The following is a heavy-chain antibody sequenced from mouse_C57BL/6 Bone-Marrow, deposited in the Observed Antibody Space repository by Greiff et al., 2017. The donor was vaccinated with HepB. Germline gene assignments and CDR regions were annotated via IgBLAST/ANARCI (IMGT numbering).Heavy chain of an antibody. J-gene: IGHJ4*01. D-gene: IGHD1-1*01. CDR1: GFSLTSYG. V-gene: IGHV2-2*01. CDR3: ARRGFYYGSSYAMDY. CDR2: IWSGGST. Sequence: VKLQESGPGLVQPSQSLSITRTVSGFSLTSYGVHWVRQSPGKGLEWLGVIWSGGSTDYNAAFISRLSISKDNSKSQVFFKMNSLQADDTAIYYCARRGFYYGSSYAMDYWGQGTSVTVSS.